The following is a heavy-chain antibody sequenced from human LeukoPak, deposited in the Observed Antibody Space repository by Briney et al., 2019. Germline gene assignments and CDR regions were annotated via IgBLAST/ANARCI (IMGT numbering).Heavy chain of an antibody. CDR3: AKAGNFWSGYYKPPPFDY. D-gene: IGHD3-3*01. CDR1: GFTFSSYA. CDR2: ISGSGGST. V-gene: IGHV3-23*01. Sequence: GGSLRLSCAASGFTFSSYAMSWVRQAPGKGLEWVSAISGSGGSTYYADPVKGRFTISRDNSKNTLYLQMNSLRAEDTTVYYCAKAGNFWSGYYKPPPFDYWGQGTLVTVSS. J-gene: IGHJ4*02.